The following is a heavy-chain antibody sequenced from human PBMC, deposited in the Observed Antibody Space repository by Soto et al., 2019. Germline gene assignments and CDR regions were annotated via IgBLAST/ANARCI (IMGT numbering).Heavy chain of an antibody. Sequence: GESLKISCKGSGYSFTSYWISWVRQMPGKGLEWMGRIDPSDSYTNYSPSFQGHVTISADKSISTAYLQWSSLKASDTATYYCARDPYSGYDLNWFDPWGQGTLVTVSS. CDR2: IDPSDSYT. J-gene: IGHJ5*02. V-gene: IGHV5-10-1*01. CDR1: GYSFTSYW. D-gene: IGHD5-12*01. CDR3: ARDPYSGYDLNWFDP.